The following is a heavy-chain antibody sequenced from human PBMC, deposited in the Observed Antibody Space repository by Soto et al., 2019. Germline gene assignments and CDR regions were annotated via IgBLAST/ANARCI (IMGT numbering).Heavy chain of an antibody. CDR2: IYHGGRT. Sequence: PSETLSLTCAVSGYSISSGYYWGWLRQPPGKGLEWIGSIYHGGRTYYNPSLNSRVTLSIDMTKNHVSLILNSLTAADTSVYYCARVGPPVPYYYDSNPYTFQHWFDPWGQGTLVTVSS. V-gene: IGHV4-38-2*01. J-gene: IGHJ5*02. D-gene: IGHD3-22*01. CDR3: ARVGPPVPYYYDSNPYTFQHWFDP. CDR1: GYSISSGYY.